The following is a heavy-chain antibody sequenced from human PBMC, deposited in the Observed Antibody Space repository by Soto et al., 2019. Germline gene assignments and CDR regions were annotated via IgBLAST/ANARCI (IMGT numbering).Heavy chain of an antibody. J-gene: IGHJ3*02. CDR2: ISSSSSYI. D-gene: IGHD6-6*01. Sequence: EVQLVESGGGPVKPGGSLRLSCAASGVTFSSYSMNWVRQAPGKGLEWVSSISSSSSYIYDADSVKGRFTISRDNAKSSLYLQMHGRRAEETAVYYCARMQLGYDAFDIWGQGTIVTASS. CDR1: GVTFSSYS. V-gene: IGHV3-21*06. CDR3: ARMQLGYDAFDI.